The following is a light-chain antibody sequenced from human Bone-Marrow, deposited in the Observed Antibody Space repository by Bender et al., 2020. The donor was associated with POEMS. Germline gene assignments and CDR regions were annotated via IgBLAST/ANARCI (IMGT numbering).Light chain of an antibody. Sequence: QSALTQPASVSGSPGQSITISCTGTSSDVGAYNLVSWYQQHPGKAPQLILYEGNKQPAGATGRSAGYKAGKAASMTISGHQAEDEADYICSSFAGSYTLVFGAGTKLTVL. V-gene: IGLV2-23*01. CDR3: SSFAGSYTLV. CDR2: EGN. J-gene: IGLJ2*01. CDR1: SSDVGAYNL.